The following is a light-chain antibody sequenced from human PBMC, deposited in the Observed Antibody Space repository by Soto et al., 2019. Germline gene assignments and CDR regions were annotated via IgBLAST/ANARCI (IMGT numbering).Light chain of an antibody. Sequence: QSVLTQPPSASGTPGQRVTISCSGSNFNIGSHTVNWYQQLPGTAPKLLMHNNNQRPSGVPDRFSGSKSGTSASLAISGHQSEDEADYSCSVWDDSLKGWVFGGGTKLTVL. CDR3: SVWDDSLKGWV. V-gene: IGLV1-44*01. CDR2: NNN. J-gene: IGLJ3*02. CDR1: NFNIGSHT.